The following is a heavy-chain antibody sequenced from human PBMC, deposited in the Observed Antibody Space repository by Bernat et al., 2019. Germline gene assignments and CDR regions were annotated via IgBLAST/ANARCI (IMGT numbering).Heavy chain of an antibody. CDR3: ARGVIHSTAFGY. CDR1: GFTFSTYA. CDR2: ISYDGSNK. D-gene: IGHD1-14*01. V-gene: IGHV3-30*01. J-gene: IGHJ4*02. Sequence: VQLLESGGGLVQPGGSLRLSCAASGFTFSTYAMYWVRQSPGKGLEWVAVISYDGSNKYYADSVKGRFTISRDNSKNTLYLQMNSLRAEETAVNYWARGVIHSTAFGYWGQGTLVTVSS.